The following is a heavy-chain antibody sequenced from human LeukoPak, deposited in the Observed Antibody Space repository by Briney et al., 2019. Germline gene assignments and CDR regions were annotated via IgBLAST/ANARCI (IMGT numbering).Heavy chain of an antibody. D-gene: IGHD4-23*01. J-gene: IGHJ3*02. V-gene: IGHV4-39*01. Sequence: SETLSLTCTVSGGSISSSSYYWGWIRQPPGKGLEWIGSIYYSGSTYYNPSLKSRVTISVDTSKNQFSLKLSSVTAADTAVYYCARVLLYGGNGFDFDIWGQGTMVTVSS. CDR3: ARVLLYGGNGFDFDI. CDR2: IYYSGST. CDR1: GGSISSSSYY.